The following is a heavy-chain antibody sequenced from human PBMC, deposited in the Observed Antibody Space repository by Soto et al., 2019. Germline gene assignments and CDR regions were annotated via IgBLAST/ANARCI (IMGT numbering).Heavy chain of an antibody. CDR2: ISSSSSYI. D-gene: IGHD6-19*01. CDR1: GFTFSSYS. CDR3: ARGTGWLVPLDY. Sequence: EVQLVESGGGLVKPGGSLRLSCAASGFTFSSYSMNWVRQAPGKGLEWVSSISSSSSYIYYADSVKGRFTISRDNAKNSLYLQMNSLRAEDTAVYYCARGTGWLVPLDYWGQGTLVTVSS. V-gene: IGHV3-21*01. J-gene: IGHJ4*02.